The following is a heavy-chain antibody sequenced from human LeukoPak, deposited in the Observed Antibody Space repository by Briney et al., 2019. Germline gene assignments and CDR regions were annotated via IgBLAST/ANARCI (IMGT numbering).Heavy chain of an antibody. CDR1: GGSIISSSDY. CDR2: IYHSETT. Sequence: SETLSLTCSVSGGSIISSSDYWGWVRQPPGKGLEWIGSIYHSETTYYNPSLKSRVIISVDTSKNQFSLKLNSVTAADTAVYYCGRPNPDSSGYYGSFDPWGQGILVTVSS. CDR3: GRPNPDSSGYYGSFDP. D-gene: IGHD3-22*01. J-gene: IGHJ5*02. V-gene: IGHV4-39*01.